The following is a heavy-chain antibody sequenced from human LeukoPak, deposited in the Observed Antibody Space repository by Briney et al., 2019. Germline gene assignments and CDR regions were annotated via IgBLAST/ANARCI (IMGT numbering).Heavy chain of an antibody. J-gene: IGHJ4*02. CDR1: GFTFSNYG. D-gene: IGHD3-22*01. CDR2: ISYDGSNE. Sequence: QPGGSLRLSCTASGFTFSNYGMHWVRQAPGKGLEWAAVISYDGSNEYYADSVKGRFTISRDNSKNTLFLQMNSLRPEDTAVYHCAKVALFSGYYPPFDYWGQGTLVTVSS. CDR3: AKVALFSGYYPPFDY. V-gene: IGHV3-30*18.